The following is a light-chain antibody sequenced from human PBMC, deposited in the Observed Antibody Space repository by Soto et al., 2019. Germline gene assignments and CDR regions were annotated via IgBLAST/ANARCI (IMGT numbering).Light chain of an antibody. Sequence: EIVLTQSPATLSLSPGERATLSCRASQSVSSYLAWYQQKPGQAPRLLIYDASNRATGIPARFSGSGSGTDFALTNSSLEPDDFAVYYCQQRSNGYTFGQGTKLEIK. CDR3: QQRSNGYT. J-gene: IGKJ2*01. CDR2: DAS. V-gene: IGKV3-11*01. CDR1: QSVSSY.